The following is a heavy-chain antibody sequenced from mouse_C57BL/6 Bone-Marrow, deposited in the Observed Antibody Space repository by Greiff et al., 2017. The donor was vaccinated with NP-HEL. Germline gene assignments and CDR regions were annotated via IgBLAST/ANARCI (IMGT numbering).Heavy chain of an antibody. Sequence: QVTLKESGPGILQSSQTLSLTCSFSGFSLSTSGMGVSWIRQPSGKGLEWLAHIYWDDDKRYNPSLKSRLTISKDTSRNQVFRKITSVDTADTATYYCARSYGNYRFAYWGQGTLVTVSA. V-gene: IGHV8-12*01. CDR1: GFSLSTSGMG. D-gene: IGHD2-1*01. CDR2: IYWDDDK. J-gene: IGHJ3*01. CDR3: ARSYGNYRFAY.